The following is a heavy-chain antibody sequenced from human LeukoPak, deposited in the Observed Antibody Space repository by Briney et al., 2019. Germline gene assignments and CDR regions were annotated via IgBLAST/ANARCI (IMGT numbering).Heavy chain of an antibody. CDR2: IYYSGST. Sequence: SETLSLTCTVSGGSISSSSYYWGWIRQPPGKGLEWIGSIYYSGSTYYNPSLKSRVTISVDTSKNQFSLKLSSVTAADTAVYYCARANLDSSWYWGYFQHWGQGTLVTVSS. D-gene: IGHD6-13*01. V-gene: IGHV4-39*07. CDR3: ARANLDSSWYWGYFQH. J-gene: IGHJ1*01. CDR1: GGSISSSSYY.